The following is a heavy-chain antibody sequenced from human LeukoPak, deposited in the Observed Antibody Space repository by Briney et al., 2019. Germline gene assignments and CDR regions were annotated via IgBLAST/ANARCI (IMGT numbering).Heavy chain of an antibody. CDR3: TTDYGDESAINDY. D-gene: IGHD4-17*01. J-gene: IGHJ4*02. CDR2: IKSKTDGGTT. CDR1: GFTFSNAW. V-gene: IGHV3-15*01. Sequence: GGSLRLSCAASGFTFSNAWMSWVRQAPGKGLEWVGRIKSKTDGGTTDYAAPGKGRFTISRDDSKNTLYLQMNSLKTEDTAVYYCTTDYGDESAINDYWGQGTLVTVSS.